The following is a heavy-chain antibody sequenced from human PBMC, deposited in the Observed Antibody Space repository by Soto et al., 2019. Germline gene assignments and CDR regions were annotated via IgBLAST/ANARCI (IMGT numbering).Heavy chain of an antibody. CDR2: IYCSGST. D-gene: IGHD2-2*01. CDR3: GRQPGHCGSTTCFSYYIVDV. Sequence: QLQLQESGPRLVKPSETLSLTCSVSGGSISSSSYSWGWIRQPPGKGLEWIGTIYCSGSTHYNPYLEGRVAISADTHKSHLALRLSSVTAADTAVYYCGRQPGHCGSTTCFSYYIVDVWGQGTTVTVS. J-gene: IGHJ6*02. V-gene: IGHV4-39*01. CDR1: GGSISSSSYS.